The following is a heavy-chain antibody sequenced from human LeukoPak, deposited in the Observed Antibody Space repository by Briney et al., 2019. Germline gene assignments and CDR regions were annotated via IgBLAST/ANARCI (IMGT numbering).Heavy chain of an antibody. CDR2: ISYDGSNK. CDR3: AKGTAVWWLLGGGFDY. Sequence: GGSLRLSCAASGFTFSSYGMHWVRQAPSKGLEWVAVISYDGSNKYYADSVKGRFTISRDNSKNTLYLQMNSLRAEDTAEYYCAKGTAVWWLLGGGFDYWGQGTLVTVSS. D-gene: IGHD5-12*01. V-gene: IGHV3-30*18. CDR1: GFTFSSYG. J-gene: IGHJ4*02.